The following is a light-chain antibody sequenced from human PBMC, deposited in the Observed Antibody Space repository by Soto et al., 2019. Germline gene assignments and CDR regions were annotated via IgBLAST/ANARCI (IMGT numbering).Light chain of an antibody. CDR2: GAS. CDR1: QSVSSNY. V-gene: IGKV3-20*01. J-gene: IGKJ5*01. CDR3: QQYNNWPPAIT. Sequence: EIVLTQSPGTLSLSPGERATLSCRASQSVSSNYLAWYQQKPGQAPRLLIYGASSRATGIPDSFSGSGSGTEFTLTISSLQSEDFAVYYCQQYNNWPPAITFGQGTRLEIK.